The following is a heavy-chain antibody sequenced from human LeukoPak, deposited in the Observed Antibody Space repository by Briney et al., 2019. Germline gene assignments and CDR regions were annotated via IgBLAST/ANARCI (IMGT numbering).Heavy chain of an antibody. J-gene: IGHJ1*01. Sequence: GRSLRLSCAASGFTFSSYGMHWVRQAPGKGLKWVAVISYDGSNKYYADSVKGRFTISRDNSKNTLYLQMNSLRAEDTAVYYCAKDRSSGWPEYFQHWGQGTLVTVSS. CDR1: GFTFSSYG. D-gene: IGHD6-19*01. CDR2: ISYDGSNK. CDR3: AKDRSSGWPEYFQH. V-gene: IGHV3-30*18.